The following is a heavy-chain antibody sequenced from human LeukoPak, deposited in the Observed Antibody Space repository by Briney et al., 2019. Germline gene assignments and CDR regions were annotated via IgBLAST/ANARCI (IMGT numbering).Heavy chain of an antibody. CDR2: IYTSGST. Sequence: SQTLSLTCTVSGGSISSGSYYWSWIRQPAGKGLEWIGRIYTSGSTNYNPSLKSRVTISVDTSKNQFSPKLSSVTAADTAVYYCARDLFGLLWFGEIWGQGTMVTVSS. D-gene: IGHD3-10*01. CDR3: ARDLFGLLWFGEI. CDR1: GGSISSGSYY. V-gene: IGHV4-61*02. J-gene: IGHJ3*02.